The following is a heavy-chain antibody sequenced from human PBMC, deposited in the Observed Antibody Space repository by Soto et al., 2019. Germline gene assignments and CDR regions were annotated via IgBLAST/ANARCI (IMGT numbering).Heavy chain of an antibody. CDR1: GGSISPYY. D-gene: IGHD2-21*01. CDR2: IYYAGTS. Sequence: QVQLQESGPGLVHPSETLSLTCTVSGGSISPYYWTWIRKPPGKGLEWVGYIYYAGTSSYNPSLKSRVTISLETSKSQISLRLTSVTAADTAVYYCARLGAYYQSLDPWGPGTLVTVSS. CDR3: ARLGAYYQSLDP. J-gene: IGHJ5*02. V-gene: IGHV4-59*08.